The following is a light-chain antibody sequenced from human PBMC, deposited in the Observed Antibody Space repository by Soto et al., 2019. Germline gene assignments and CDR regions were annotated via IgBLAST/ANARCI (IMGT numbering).Light chain of an antibody. CDR1: QSVGSAY. V-gene: IGKV3-20*01. CDR3: QHYGRSPS. CDR2: GAS. J-gene: IGKJ1*01. Sequence: EIVLTQSPGTLSLSAGERATISCRASQSVGSAYVGWYQQKPGQAPRLLIFGASRGATGIPDRFSGSGSGTNFTLTINKVEPEDSAVYYCQHYGRSPSFGRGTKVDI.